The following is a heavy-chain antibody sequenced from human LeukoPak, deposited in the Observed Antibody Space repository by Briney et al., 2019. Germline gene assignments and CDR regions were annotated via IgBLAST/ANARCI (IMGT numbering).Heavy chain of an antibody. J-gene: IGHJ5*02. CDR3: ATAGDYGKENWFDP. D-gene: IGHD4-17*01. Sequence: TSETLSLTCTVSGGSISNYYWSWIRQPAGKGLEWIGRIYTSGTTNYNPSLKSRVTMSVDTSKNQFSLKLSSVTAADTAVYYCATAGDYGKENWFDPWGQGTLVTVSS. CDR1: GGSISNYY. CDR2: IYTSGTT. V-gene: IGHV4-4*07.